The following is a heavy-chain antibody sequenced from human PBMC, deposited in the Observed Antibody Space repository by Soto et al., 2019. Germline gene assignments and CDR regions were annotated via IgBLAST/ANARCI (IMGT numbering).Heavy chain of an antibody. D-gene: IGHD5-12*01. CDR3: ARGGGRVATPWFDP. V-gene: IGHV3-13*04. CDR2: IGTAGDT. Sequence: EVQLVESGGGLVQPGGSLRLSCAASGFTFSSYDMHWVRQATGKGLEWVSAIGTAGDTYYAGSVKGRFTISRENAKNSLYLQMNSLRAGDTAVYYCARGGGRVATPWFDPWGQGTLVTVSS. J-gene: IGHJ5*02. CDR1: GFTFSSYD.